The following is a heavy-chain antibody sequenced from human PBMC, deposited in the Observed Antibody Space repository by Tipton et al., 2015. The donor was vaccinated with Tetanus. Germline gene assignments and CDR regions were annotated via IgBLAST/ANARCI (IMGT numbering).Heavy chain of an antibody. D-gene: IGHD5-12*01. CDR3: AREVADGYSGGWPLDL. Sequence: SLRLSCAASGFTLGNHAMHWVRQATGKGLEWVSAIGVGADTYHPGSVKGRFTISRENAKNTLYLQMNSLTAGDTAVYYCAREVADGYSGGWPLDLWGRGTLVTVSS. CDR1: GFTLGNHA. J-gene: IGHJ2*01. V-gene: IGHV3-13*01. CDR2: IGVGADT.